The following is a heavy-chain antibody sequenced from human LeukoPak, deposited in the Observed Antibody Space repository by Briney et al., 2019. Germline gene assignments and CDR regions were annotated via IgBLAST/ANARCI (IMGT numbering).Heavy chain of an antibody. CDR3: ARDYSSSLGSWSDP. V-gene: IGHV1-18*01. CDR1: GYTFTSYG. Sequence: ASVKVSCKASGYTFTSYGISWVRQAPGQGLEWMGWISAYSGNTNYAQKLQGRVTMTTDTSTSTAYMELRSLRSDDTAVYYCARDYSSSLGSWSDPWGQGTLVTVSS. CDR2: ISAYSGNT. D-gene: IGHD6-13*01. J-gene: IGHJ5*02.